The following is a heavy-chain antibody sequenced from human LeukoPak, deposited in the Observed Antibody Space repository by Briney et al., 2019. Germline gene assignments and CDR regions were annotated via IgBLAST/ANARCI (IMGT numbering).Heavy chain of an antibody. CDR2: INPNSGGT. V-gene: IGHV1-2*02. D-gene: IGHD2-21*02. J-gene: IGHJ4*02. CDR1: GYTFTGYY. Sequence: ASVKVSCKASGYTFTGYYMHWVRQAPGQGLEWMGWINPNSGGTSYAQKFQGGVTMTRDTSISTAYMELSRLRSDDTAVYYCAVYCGGDCYSPFDYWGQGTLVTVSS. CDR3: AVYCGGDCYSPFDY.